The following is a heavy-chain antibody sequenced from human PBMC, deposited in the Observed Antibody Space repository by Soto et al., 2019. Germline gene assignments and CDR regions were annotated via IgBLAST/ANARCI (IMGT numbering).Heavy chain of an antibody. Sequence: PSVTLSLTCTVAGGSISSSGDYWGWISQPPGKGLEWIGSIYYSGRTYYNPSLKSRVTISVDTSKNQFSLKLSSVTAADTAVYYCAREGGSCCCFDYWGQATLVTLSS. CDR1: GGSISSSGDY. V-gene: IGHV4-39*02. CDR3: AREGGSCCCFDY. J-gene: IGHJ4*02. CDR2: IYYSGRT. D-gene: IGHD2-15*01.